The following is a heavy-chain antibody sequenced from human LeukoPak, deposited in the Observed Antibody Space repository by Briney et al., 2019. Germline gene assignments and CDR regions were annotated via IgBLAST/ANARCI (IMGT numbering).Heavy chain of an antibody. CDR2: IGTAGDT. J-gene: IGHJ5*02. CDR3: ARGLIEYSSSSAFDP. V-gene: IGHV3-13*01. D-gene: IGHD6-6*01. CDR1: GFTFNSYD. Sequence: PPGGSLRLSCAASGFTFNSYDMHWVRPATGKGLEWVSAIGTAGDTYYPGSVKGRFTISRENAKNSLYLQMNSLRAGDTAVYYCARGLIEYSSSSAFDPWGQGTLVTVSS.